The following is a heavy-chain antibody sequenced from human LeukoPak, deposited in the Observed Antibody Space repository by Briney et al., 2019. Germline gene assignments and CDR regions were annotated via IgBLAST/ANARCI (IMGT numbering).Heavy chain of an antibody. J-gene: IGHJ5*02. Sequence: NPSETLSLTCTVSGGSINGYFWTWIRQPPGKGLEWVGYISDSGSTNYNPSLKSRVTLSVDSSNTEFSLRLNSVPAADTAVYYCARVFRGAVTSNWFDPWGQGTPVTVSS. D-gene: IGHD4-17*01. CDR1: GGSINGYF. CDR2: ISDSGST. V-gene: IGHV4-59*01. CDR3: ARVFRGAVTSNWFDP.